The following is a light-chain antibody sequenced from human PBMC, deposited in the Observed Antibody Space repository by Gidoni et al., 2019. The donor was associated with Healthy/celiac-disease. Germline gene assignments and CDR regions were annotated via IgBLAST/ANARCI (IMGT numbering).Light chain of an antibody. V-gene: IGKV1-33*01. CDR3: QQYDNLPLT. J-gene: IGKJ3*01. Sequence: IQMTQSPSSLSASVGDRVTITCQASKDISNYLNWYQKKPGKAPKLLIYDASNLETGVPSRFSGSGSGTDFTFTISSLQPEDIATYYCQQYDNLPLTFGPGTKVDIK. CDR2: DAS. CDR1: KDISNY.